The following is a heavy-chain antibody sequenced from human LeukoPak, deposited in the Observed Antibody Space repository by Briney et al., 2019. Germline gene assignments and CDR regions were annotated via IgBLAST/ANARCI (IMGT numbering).Heavy chain of an antibody. CDR2: ISWNSGSI. D-gene: IGHD4-17*01. V-gene: IGHV3-9*01. CDR3: AKDHDYGDYSGAGDY. CDR1: GFTFDDYA. Sequence: GGSLRLSCAASGFTFDDYAMHWVRQAPGKGLEWVSGISWNSGSIGYADSVKGRFTISRDNAKNSLYLQMNSLRAEDTALYYCAKDHDYGDYSGAGDYWGQGTLVTVSS. J-gene: IGHJ4*02.